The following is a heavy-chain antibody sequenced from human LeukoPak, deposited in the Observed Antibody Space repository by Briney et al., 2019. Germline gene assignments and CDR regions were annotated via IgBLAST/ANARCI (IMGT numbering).Heavy chain of an antibody. CDR3: AGVSWGYSYGYAPSNFDY. Sequence: SQTLSLTCAISGDSVSSNSAAWNWIRQSPSRGLEWLGRTYYRSKWYNDYAVSVKSRITINPDTSKNQFSLQLNSVTPEDTAVYYCAGVSWGYSYGYAPSNFDYWGQGTLVTVSS. D-gene: IGHD5-18*01. J-gene: IGHJ4*02. CDR1: GDSVSSNSAA. V-gene: IGHV6-1*01. CDR2: TYYRSKWYN.